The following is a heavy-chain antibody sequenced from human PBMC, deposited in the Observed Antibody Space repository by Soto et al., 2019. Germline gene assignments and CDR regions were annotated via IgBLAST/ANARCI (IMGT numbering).Heavy chain of an antibody. D-gene: IGHD2-21*01. V-gene: IGHV4-34*01. CDR2: INYRGST. CDR3: ARVYIVGPGQLYYYGMDV. J-gene: IGHJ6*02. CDR1: GGSFTGYY. Sequence: PSETLSLTCAVYGGSFTGYYWTWIRQTPGKGLEWIGEINYRGSTYYNPSLESRITMAVDTSKNQFSLKLSSVTAADTAVYYCARVYIVGPGQLYYYGMDVWGQGTTVTVSS.